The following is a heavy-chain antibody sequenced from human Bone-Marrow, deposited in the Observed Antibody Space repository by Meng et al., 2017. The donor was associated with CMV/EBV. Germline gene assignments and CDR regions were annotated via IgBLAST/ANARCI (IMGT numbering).Heavy chain of an antibody. Sequence: SVKVSCKASGGTFNNYAVSWVRQAPGQGLEWMGGIIPIVDIANFAQKFQGRVTMTRDTSTSTVYMELSSLRSEDTAVYYCAGALWSGYYISRWGQGTLVTVSS. CDR2: IIPIVDIA. V-gene: IGHV1-69*10. D-gene: IGHD3-3*01. CDR1: GGTFNNYA. J-gene: IGHJ4*02. CDR3: AGALWSGYYISR.